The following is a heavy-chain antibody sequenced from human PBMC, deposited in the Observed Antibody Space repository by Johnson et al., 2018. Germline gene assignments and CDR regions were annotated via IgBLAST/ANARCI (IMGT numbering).Heavy chain of an antibody. J-gene: IGHJ3*02. V-gene: IGHV3-30-3*01. CDR2: ISYDGSNK. D-gene: IGHD2-8*01. CDR1: GFTFSSYA. CDR3: TRDGVARGAFDI. Sequence: QPGRSPRLSCAASGFTFSSYAMHWVRQAPGKGLEWVAVISYDGSNKYYVDSLKGRFTISRDNAKNSLYLKMNSLRAEDTAVYYCTRDGVARGAFDIWGQGTMVTVAS.